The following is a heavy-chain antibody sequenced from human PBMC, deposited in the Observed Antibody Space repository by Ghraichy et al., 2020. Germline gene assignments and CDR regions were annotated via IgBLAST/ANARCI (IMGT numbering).Heavy chain of an antibody. CDR1: GFTFSNYG. Sequence: GSLRLSCAASGFTFSNYGMHWVRQAPGKGLEWVAVIWTDGSYKDYADSVKGRFTISRDNSKNTLSLQMDSLGAEDTAVYYCVRRLRDLNAFDYWGQGILVTVSS. CDR3: VRRLRDLNAFDY. V-gene: IGHV3-33*01. J-gene: IGHJ4*02. D-gene: IGHD1-1*01. CDR2: IWTDGSYK.